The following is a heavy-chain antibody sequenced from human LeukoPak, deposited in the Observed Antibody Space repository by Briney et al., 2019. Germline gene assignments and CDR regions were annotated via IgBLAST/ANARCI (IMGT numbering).Heavy chain of an antibody. V-gene: IGHV4-59*12. Sequence: SETLSLTCSVSDDSITMYYWTWIRQPPGKGLEWIGYIYYSGSTNYNPSLKSRVTISVDTSKNQFSLKLSSVTAADTAMYYCAKTHSHFPPYFDYWGQGTLVIVSS. CDR3: AKTHSHFPPYFDY. J-gene: IGHJ4*02. CDR1: DDSITMYY. CDR2: IYYSGST. D-gene: IGHD4-11*01.